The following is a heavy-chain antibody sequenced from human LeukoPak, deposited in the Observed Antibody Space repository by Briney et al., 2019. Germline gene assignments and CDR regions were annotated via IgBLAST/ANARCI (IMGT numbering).Heavy chain of an antibody. V-gene: IGHV4-38-2*02. D-gene: IGHD3-22*01. J-gene: IGHJ2*01. CDR2: IYHSGST. CDR3: ARYYDSSGYSYWYFDL. CDR1: GYSISSGYY. Sequence: SETLSLTCTVSGYSISSGYYWGWIRQPPGKGLEWIGSIYHSGSTYYNPSLKSRVTISVDTSKNQFSPKLSSVTAADTAVYYCARYYDSSGYSYWYFDLWGRGTLVTVSS.